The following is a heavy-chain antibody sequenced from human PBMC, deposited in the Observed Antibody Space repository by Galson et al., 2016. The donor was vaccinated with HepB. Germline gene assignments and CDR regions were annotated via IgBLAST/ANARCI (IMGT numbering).Heavy chain of an antibody. CDR2: IWFDGSSK. CDR1: GFIFSHYG. V-gene: IGHV3-33*01. D-gene: IGHD6-13*01. Sequence: SLRLSCAASGFIFSHYGMHWVRQAPGEGLEWVAMIWFDGSSKHHSDSVRGRFTISRDNSKNTLYLEMNSLRAEDTAVYYCATEDLSSPGNGALDIWGQGAMVTGAS. J-gene: IGHJ3*02. CDR3: ATEDLSSPGNGALDI.